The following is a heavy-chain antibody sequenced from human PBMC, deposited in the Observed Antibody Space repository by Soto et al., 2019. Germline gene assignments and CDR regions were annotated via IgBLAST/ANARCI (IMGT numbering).Heavy chain of an antibody. CDR1: GGTASSKRSP. D-gene: IGHD2-2*01. CDR2: TYYRSRWYI. J-gene: IGHJ4*02. CDR3: STWRYAD. V-gene: IGHV6-1*01. Sequence: LSLSYAISGGTASSKRSPCPRTRQSPSRGLEWLGRTYYRSRWYIDYAVSVKSRITINPDTSKNQFSPQLNSVTPEDTAVYYCSTWRYADWGQGT.